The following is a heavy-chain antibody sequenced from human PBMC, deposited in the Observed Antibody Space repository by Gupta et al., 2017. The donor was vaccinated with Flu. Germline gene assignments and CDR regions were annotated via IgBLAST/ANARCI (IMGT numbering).Heavy chain of an antibody. V-gene: IGHV3-48*03. CDR3: ARGMYSGSYFRGNWFDP. J-gene: IGHJ5*02. D-gene: IGHD1-26*01. CDR2: ISSSGSTI. Sequence: GKGLEWVSYISSSGSTIYYADSVKGRFTISRDNAKNSLYLQMNSLRAEDTAVYYCARGMYSGSYFRGNWFDPWGQGTLVTVSS.